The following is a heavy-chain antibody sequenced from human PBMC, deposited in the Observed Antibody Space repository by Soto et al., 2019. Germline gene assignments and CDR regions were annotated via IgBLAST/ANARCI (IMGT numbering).Heavy chain of an antibody. D-gene: IGHD4-4*01. J-gene: IGHJ4*02. CDR3: ARHSNRNYGLYYFDY. CDR1: GGNVSSYY. Sequence: FETKPLTYTVSGGNVSSYYWSWIRQPPGKGLEWIGYIYYSGSTKYNPSLKSRVTMSVDTSNNQFSLKMSSVTAADTAVYYCARHSNRNYGLYYFDYWGLGALVTVSS. CDR2: IYYSGST. V-gene: IGHV4-59*08.